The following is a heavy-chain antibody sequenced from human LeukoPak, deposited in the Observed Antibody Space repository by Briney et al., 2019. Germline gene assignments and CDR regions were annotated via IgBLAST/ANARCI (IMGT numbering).Heavy chain of an antibody. CDR2: IYYSGST. CDR3: ARRGSSWNEGWFDP. J-gene: IGHJ5*02. Sequence: SETLYLTCTVSGGSISSYYWSWIRQPPGKGLEWIGYIYYSGSTNYNPSLKSRVTISVDTSKNQFSLKLSSVTAADTAVYYCARRGSSWNEGWFDPWGQGTLVTVSS. D-gene: IGHD6-13*01. V-gene: IGHV4-59*08. CDR1: GGSISSYY.